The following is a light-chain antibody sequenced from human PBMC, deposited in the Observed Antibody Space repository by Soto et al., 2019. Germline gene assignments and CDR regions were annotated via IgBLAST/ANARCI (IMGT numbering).Light chain of an antibody. CDR2: DVS. CDR1: SSDVCGYNY. Sequence: QSALTQPAPVSGSPGQSITISCTGTSSDVCGYNYVSWYRQHPGKAPKLMIYDVSNRPSGVSNRFSGSKSGNTASLTISGLQAEDEADYYCSSDTNSNTLVVFGGGTKVTV. CDR3: SSDTNSNTLVV. V-gene: IGLV2-14*01. J-gene: IGLJ2*01.